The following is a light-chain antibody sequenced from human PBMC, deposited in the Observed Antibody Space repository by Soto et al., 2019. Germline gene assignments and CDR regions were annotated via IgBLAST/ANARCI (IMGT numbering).Light chain of an antibody. J-gene: IGKJ1*01. Sequence: PGERVTLSCRASQSVSSSYLTWYQQKPGQAPRLLIYDASNRATGIPARFSGSGSGTDFTLTISSLEPEDFAVYYCQQRSNWPPWTFGQGTK. CDR2: DAS. CDR3: QQRSNWPPWT. CDR1: QSVSSSY. V-gene: IGKV3-11*01.